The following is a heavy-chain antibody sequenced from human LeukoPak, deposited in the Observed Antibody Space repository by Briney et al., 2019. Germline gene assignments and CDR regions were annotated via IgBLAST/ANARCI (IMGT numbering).Heavy chain of an antibody. Sequence: ASAKVSCKASGGTFSSYAISWVRQAPGQGLEWMGGIIPIFGTANYAQKFQGRVTITADESTSTAYMELSSLRSEDTAVYYCARVERRWLHTIGYDYWGQGTLVTVSS. CDR1: GGTFSSYA. J-gene: IGHJ4*02. V-gene: IGHV1-69*13. D-gene: IGHD5-24*01. CDR2: IIPIFGTA. CDR3: ARVERRWLHTIGYDY.